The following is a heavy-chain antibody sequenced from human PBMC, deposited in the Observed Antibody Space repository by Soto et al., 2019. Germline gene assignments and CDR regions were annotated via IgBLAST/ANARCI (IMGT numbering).Heavy chain of an antibody. CDR2: IASRDPTV. V-gene: IGHV3-11*01. Sequence: QVQLVESGGGLVRPGGSLRLSCATSGFTFGDYYMSWIRQAPGKGLEWVSYIASRDPTVYYADSVRGRFTISRDNAKNLLYMQMDNLRADDTAVYYCASEKSSGYYGMDVWGQGTTVTVSS. CDR3: ASEKSSGYYGMDV. CDR1: GFTFGDYY. D-gene: IGHD3-22*01. J-gene: IGHJ6*02.